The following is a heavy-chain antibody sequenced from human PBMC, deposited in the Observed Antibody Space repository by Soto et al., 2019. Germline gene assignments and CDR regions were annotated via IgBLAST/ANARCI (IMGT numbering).Heavy chain of an antibody. CDR2: INAGNGNT. V-gene: IGHV1-3*01. D-gene: IGHD2-2*01. CDR1: GYTFTSYA. Sequence: QVQLVQSGAEVKKPGASVKVSCKASGYTFTSYAMHWVRQDPGQRLEWMGWINAGNGNTKYSQKFQGRVTITRDTSATTAYMELSSLRSEDTAVDYCARGPGDCSITSCYAGTLYGMDVWGQGTTVTVSS. J-gene: IGHJ6*02. CDR3: ARGPGDCSITSCYAGTLYGMDV.